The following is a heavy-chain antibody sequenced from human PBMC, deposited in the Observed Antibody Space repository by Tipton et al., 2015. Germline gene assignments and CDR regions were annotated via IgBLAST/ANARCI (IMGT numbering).Heavy chain of an antibody. Sequence: TLSLTCTVSGGSISNYFWGWIRQPPGKGLEWIGNTYFSGTTYYNPSLRGRVTISVDMSKNQFSLNLTSVTAADTAVYYCARGVDRSGPYYDYWGQGALVTVSS. J-gene: IGHJ4*02. CDR1: GGSISNYF. CDR2: TYFSGTT. CDR3: ARGVDRSGPYYDY. D-gene: IGHD3-22*01. V-gene: IGHV4-39*01.